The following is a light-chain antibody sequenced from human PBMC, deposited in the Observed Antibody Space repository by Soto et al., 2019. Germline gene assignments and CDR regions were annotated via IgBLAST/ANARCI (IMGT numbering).Light chain of an antibody. V-gene: IGLV2-14*01. Sequence: QSALTQPASVSGSPGQSITLSCTGTSDDIGTYNYVSWYQQHPAKAPKLIIYEIRNRPSGVSDRFSGSKSGNTSSLTISGLQAADEGDYYCSSYTNSNTRVFGTGTKLTVL. CDR2: EIR. CDR3: SSYTNSNTRV. J-gene: IGLJ1*01. CDR1: SDDIGTYNY.